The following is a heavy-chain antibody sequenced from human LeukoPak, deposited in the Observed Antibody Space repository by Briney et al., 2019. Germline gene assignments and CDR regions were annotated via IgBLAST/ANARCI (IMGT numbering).Heavy chain of an antibody. V-gene: IGHV4-34*01. CDR3: AYAVTLDY. Sequence: PSETLSLTCAVYGGSFSGYYWSWIRQPPGKGPEWIGEINHSGSTNYNPSLKSRVTISVDTSKNQFSLKLSSVTAADTAVYYCAYAVTLDYWGQGTLVTVSS. D-gene: IGHD4-23*01. J-gene: IGHJ4*02. CDR1: GGSFSGYY. CDR2: INHSGST.